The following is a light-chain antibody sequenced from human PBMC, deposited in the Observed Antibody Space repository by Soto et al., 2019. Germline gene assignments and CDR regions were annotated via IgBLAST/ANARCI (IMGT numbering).Light chain of an antibody. CDR2: DAS. Sequence: EIVMTQSPATLSVSPGERVTLSCRASQSVSRDLAWYQQKPGQPPRLLIYDASYRASGVPARFSGSGSGTDFTLTISRLEPEDFAVYYCQQYGSSGTFGQGTKVDI. J-gene: IGKJ1*01. CDR3: QQYGSSGT. CDR1: QSVSRD. V-gene: IGKV3-20*01.